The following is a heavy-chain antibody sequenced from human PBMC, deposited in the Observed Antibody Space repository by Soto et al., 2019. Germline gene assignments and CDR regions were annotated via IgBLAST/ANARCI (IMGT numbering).Heavy chain of an antibody. CDR3: AGVPGH. CDR1: GGSISSGGYS. CDR2: IYHSGST. Sequence: QLQLQESGSGLVKPSQTLSLTCAASGGSISSGGYSWSWIRQPPGKGLEWIGYIYHSGSTYYTQTLKSRVTIAVDRSKNLFSLKLSSVTAADTDVYYCAGVPGHWGQGTLVTVSS. V-gene: IGHV4-30-2*01. J-gene: IGHJ4*02.